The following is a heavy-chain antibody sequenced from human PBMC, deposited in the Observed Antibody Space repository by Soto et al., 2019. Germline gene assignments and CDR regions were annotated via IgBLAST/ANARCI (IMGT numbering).Heavy chain of an antibody. V-gene: IGHV1-69*01. D-gene: IGHD5-12*01. Sequence: QVQLVQSGAEVKKPGSSVKVSCKASGGTFSSYAISWVRQAPGQGLEWMGGIIPIFGTANYAQKFQGRVTITSDESTSRAYMELSSLRSEDTAVYYCARGPGGARIKVGSYYWFDPWGQGTLVTVSS. CDR1: GGTFSSYA. CDR2: IIPIFGTA. J-gene: IGHJ5*02. CDR3: ARGPGGARIKVGSYYWFDP.